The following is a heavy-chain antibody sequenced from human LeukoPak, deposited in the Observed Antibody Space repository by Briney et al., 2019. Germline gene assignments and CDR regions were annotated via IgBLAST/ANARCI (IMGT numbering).Heavy chain of an antibody. Sequence: ASVKVSCKASGYTFTSYVISWVRQAPGQGLEWMGWISAYNGNTNYAQKFQGRVTMTRDTSISTAYMELSRLRSDDAAGYYCARGEYYYDSSGYYPHWGQGTLVTVSS. J-gene: IGHJ4*02. V-gene: IGHV1-18*01. CDR3: ARGEYYYDSSGYYPH. CDR2: ISAYNGNT. CDR1: GYTFTSYV. D-gene: IGHD3-22*01.